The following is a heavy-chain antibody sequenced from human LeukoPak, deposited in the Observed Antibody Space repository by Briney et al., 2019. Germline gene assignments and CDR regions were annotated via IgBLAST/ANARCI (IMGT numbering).Heavy chain of an antibody. CDR1: GYTFTGYY. D-gene: IGHD2-2*01. V-gene: IGHV1-2*06. CDR2: INPNSGGT. Sequence: ASVKVSCKASGYTFTGYYMHWVRQAPGQGLEWMGQINPNSGGTNYAQKFQGRVTMTRDTSISTAYMELSRLRSDDTAVYYCARDNLGYCSSTSCYQHWGQGTLVTVSS. CDR3: ARDNLGYCSSTSCYQH. J-gene: IGHJ1*01.